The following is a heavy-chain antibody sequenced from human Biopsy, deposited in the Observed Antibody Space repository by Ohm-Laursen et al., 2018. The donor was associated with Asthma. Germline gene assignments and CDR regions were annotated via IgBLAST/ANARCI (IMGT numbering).Heavy chain of an antibody. J-gene: IGHJ3*02. Sequence: SLRLSCATSGFSFNSYGMHWVRQAPGKGLEWVAVMSFDGRRTYYADSVKGRFTISRDNSKNTLYLQMNSLRAEDTAVYYCAKERYYDFWSGYPIWGQGTMVTVSS. CDR2: MSFDGRRT. CDR1: GFSFNSYG. D-gene: IGHD3-3*01. CDR3: AKERYYDFWSGYPI. V-gene: IGHV3-30*18.